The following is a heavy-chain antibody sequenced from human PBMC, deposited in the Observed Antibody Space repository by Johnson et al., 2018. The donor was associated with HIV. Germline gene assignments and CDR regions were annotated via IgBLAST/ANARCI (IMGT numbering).Heavy chain of an antibody. J-gene: IGHJ3*02. CDR1: GFTFSSYD. V-gene: IGHV3-23*04. Sequence: VQLVESGGGLVQPGGSLRLSCAASGFTFSSYDMSWVRQAPGQGLEWVSAISGSGGSPYYADSVKGRFTISRDNSKKTLYLQMNSLRDEDTAVYYCAKVTMIVVVENAFDIWGQGTMVTVSS. CDR2: ISGSGGSP. D-gene: IGHD3-22*01. CDR3: AKVTMIVVVENAFDI.